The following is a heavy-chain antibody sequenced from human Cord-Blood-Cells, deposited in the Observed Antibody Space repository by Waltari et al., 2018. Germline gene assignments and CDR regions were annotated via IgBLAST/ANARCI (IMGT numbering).Heavy chain of an antibody. V-gene: IGHV4-34*01. CDR1: GGSFSGYY. J-gene: IGHJ6*02. CDR2: INQRGST. Sequence: QVQLQQWGAGLLKPSETLSPTCAVYGGSFSGYYWSWIRQPPATGLEWIGDINQRGSTNDNPARMVRVPRSGDASKTQFSRKLSCVTAADTGVYYCARGSVVVPAAIRFHYYYVMDVWGQGTTVTVSS. D-gene: IGHD2-2*02. CDR3: ARGSVVVPAAIRFHYYYVMDV.